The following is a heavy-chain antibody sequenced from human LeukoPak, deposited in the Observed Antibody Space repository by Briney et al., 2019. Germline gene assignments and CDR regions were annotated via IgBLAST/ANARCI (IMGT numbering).Heavy chain of an antibody. Sequence: GGAPRLSPEPPRFTSRSYVVQWGPAAPGRGVERGAVISYDGSNKYYADSVKGRFTISRDKSKNTLYLQMNSLRAEDTAVYYCAKDLGQQLVHYYYYGMDVWGKGTTVTVSS. J-gene: IGHJ6*04. D-gene: IGHD6-13*01. CDR1: RFTSRSYV. V-gene: IGHV3-30*18. CDR2: ISYDGSNK. CDR3: AKDLGQQLVHYYYYGMDV.